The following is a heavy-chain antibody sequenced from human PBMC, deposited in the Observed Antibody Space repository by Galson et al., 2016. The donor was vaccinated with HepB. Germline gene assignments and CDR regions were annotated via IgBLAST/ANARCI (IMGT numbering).Heavy chain of an antibody. V-gene: IGHV3-23*01. CDR3: TTSNSYGYVQ. J-gene: IGHJ4*02. CDR1: GFTFSTHA. CDR2: ISGTGDSR. Sequence: SLRLSCAASGFTFSTHAMSWVRQAPGRGLEWVSAISGTGDSRDYADSVKGRIPISRDNLKNTVHLQMDSLRAEDTALYYCTTSNSYGYVQWGQGAPATVSS. D-gene: IGHD5-18*01.